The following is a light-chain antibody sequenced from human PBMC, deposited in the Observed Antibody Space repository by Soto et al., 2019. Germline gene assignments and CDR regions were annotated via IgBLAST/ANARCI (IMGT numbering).Light chain of an antibody. CDR1: QSVTIY. V-gene: IGKV3-11*01. CDR2: EAS. J-gene: IGKJ1*01. CDR3: QQRRNWPPT. Sequence: EIVMTQSPATLSVSPGERATLSCRASQSVTIYLAWYQQKPGQAPRLLMYEASNRATGVPARFSGSGSGTDFTLTISSLEPEDFAIYYCQQRRNWPPTFGQGTKVDIK.